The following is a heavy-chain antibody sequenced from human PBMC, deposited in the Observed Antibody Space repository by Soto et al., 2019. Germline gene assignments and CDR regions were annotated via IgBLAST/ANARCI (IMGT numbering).Heavy chain of an antibody. CDR2: IKQDGSER. Sequence: LRLSCAASGFTFGNYWMSWVRQAPGKGPEWVANIKQDGSERNYVDSVKGRFTISRDNAENSLYLQMNSLRVEDTGVYYCASARHIGPWGQGTLVTVPQ. D-gene: IGHD2-21*01. CDR1: GFTFGNYW. J-gene: IGHJ5*02. CDR3: ASARHIGP. V-gene: IGHV3-7*01.